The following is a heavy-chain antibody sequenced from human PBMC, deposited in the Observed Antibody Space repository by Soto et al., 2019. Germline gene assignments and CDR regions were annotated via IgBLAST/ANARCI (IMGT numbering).Heavy chain of an antibody. J-gene: IGHJ6*03. D-gene: IGHD3-10*01. CDR2: IYYSGSI. Sequence: PGKGREWIGYIYYSGSIFYNPSFKSRVTISVDTSKNQFSLQLSSVTAADTAVYFCVREDDGIESAYHGLAFRGKRT. CDR3: VREDDGIESAYHGLAF. V-gene: IGHV4-30-4*01.